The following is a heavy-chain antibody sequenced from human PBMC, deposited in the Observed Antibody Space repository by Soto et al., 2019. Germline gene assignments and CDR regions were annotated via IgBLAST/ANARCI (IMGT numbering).Heavy chain of an antibody. CDR2: IYHSGST. CDR1: GGSISSSNW. V-gene: IGHV4-4*02. D-gene: IGHD5-12*01. Sequence: PSETLSLTCAVSGGSISSSNWWSWVRQPPGKGVEWIGEIYHSGSTNYNTSLKSRATISVDKSKNQFSLKLSSVTAADTSVYYCARVLHVEMATILDYWGQGTLVTVSS. J-gene: IGHJ4*02. CDR3: ARVLHVEMATILDY.